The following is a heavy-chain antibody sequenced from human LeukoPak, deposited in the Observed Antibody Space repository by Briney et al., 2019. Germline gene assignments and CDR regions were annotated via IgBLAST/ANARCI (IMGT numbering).Heavy chain of an antibody. V-gene: IGHV3-48*02. Sequence: PGGSLRLSCAASGFTFSSYSMNWVRQAPGKGLEWVLYISSSSSTIYYADSVKGRFTISRDNAKNSLYLQVNSLRDEDTAVYYCARLEGWWLRGGTWGQGTLVTVSS. CDR2: ISSSSSTI. CDR3: ARLEGWWLRGGT. CDR1: GFTFSSYS. D-gene: IGHD5-12*01. J-gene: IGHJ4*02.